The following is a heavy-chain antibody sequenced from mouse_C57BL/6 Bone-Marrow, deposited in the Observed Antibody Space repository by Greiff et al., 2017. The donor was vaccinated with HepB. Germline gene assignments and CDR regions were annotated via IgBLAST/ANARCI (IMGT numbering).Heavy chain of an antibody. CDR2: IRNKANGYTT. CDR1: GFTFTAYY. Sequence: EVQLVESGGGLVQPGGSLSLSCAASGFTFTAYYMSWVRQPPGKALEWLGFIRNKANGYTTEYSASVKGRFTISRDNSQSSLYLQMNALRAEDSATYYCASLYGNYGAYWGQGTLVTVSA. D-gene: IGHD2-1*01. CDR3: ASLYGNYGAY. J-gene: IGHJ3*01. V-gene: IGHV7-3*01.